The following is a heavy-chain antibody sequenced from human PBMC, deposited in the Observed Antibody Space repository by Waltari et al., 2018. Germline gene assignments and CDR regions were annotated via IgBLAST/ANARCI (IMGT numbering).Heavy chain of an antibody. J-gene: IGHJ4*02. D-gene: IGHD1-26*01. CDR1: GGSISSYY. CDR3: ARKTAGVGIDY. Sequence: QVQLQESGPGLVKPSETLSLTCTVSGGSISSYYWSWIRQPPGKGLEWIGYIYYSGSTNYNPSLKRRVTISVDTSKNQFSLKLSSVTAADTAVYYCARKTAGVGIDYWGQGTLVTVSS. CDR2: IYYSGST. V-gene: IGHV4-59*01.